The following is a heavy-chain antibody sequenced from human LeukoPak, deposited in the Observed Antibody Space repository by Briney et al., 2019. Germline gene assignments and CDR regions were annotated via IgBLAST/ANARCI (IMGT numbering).Heavy chain of an antibody. J-gene: IGHJ6*02. V-gene: IGHV1-2*02. CDR3: ARALVVPAATSYYYYRMDV. Sequence: AAVTVSLKASVYTFTVYYMHWVRQAPGQGREGVGWINPNSGGTNYVQKFPGRVTMTRDTSISTAYMELSRLRSDDTAVYYCARALVVPAATSYYYYRMDVWGQGTTVTVSS. D-gene: IGHD2-2*01. CDR2: INPNSGGT. CDR1: VYTFTVYY.